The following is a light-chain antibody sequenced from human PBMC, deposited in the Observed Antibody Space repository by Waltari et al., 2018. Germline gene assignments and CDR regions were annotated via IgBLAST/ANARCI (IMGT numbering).Light chain of an antibody. J-gene: IGKJ1*01. CDR3: QQYNSYSWT. CDR2: KAS. V-gene: IGKV1-5*03. CDR1: QSISSW. Sequence: DIQMTQSPSTLSASVGERVTITCRASQSISSWLAWYQQKPGKAPKLLICKASSLESGVPSRFSGTGSGTEFTLTLSSLQPDDFATYYCQQYNSYSWTFGQGTKVEIK.